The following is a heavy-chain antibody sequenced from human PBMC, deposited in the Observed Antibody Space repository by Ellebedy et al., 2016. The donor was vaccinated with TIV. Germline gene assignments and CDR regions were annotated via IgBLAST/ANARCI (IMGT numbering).Heavy chain of an antibody. D-gene: IGHD3-22*01. CDR3: AKGRGGGSDSSAPRYYFDY. J-gene: IGHJ4*02. V-gene: IGHV3-23*01. Sequence: PGGSLRLSCAASGFTFSSYAMRWVRHAPGKGLEWVSTISNTGSRTYYADSVEGRFIISRDNSKKTLYLQMNSLRAEDTAVYYCAKGRGGGSDSSAPRYYFDYWGLGTLVTVSS. CDR2: ISNTGSRT. CDR1: GFTFSSYA.